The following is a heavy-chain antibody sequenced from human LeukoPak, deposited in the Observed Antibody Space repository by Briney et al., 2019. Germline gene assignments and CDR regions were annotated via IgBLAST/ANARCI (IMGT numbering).Heavy chain of an antibody. CDR1: GYTLTELS. CDR3: ATVPSGSYYPWFDP. D-gene: IGHD1-26*01. Sequence: ASVKVSCKVSGYTLTELSMHWVRQAPGKGLEWMGGFDPEDGETIYAQKFQGRVTTTEDTSTDTAYMELSSLRSEDTAVYYCATVPSGSYYPWFDPWGQGTLVTVSS. J-gene: IGHJ5*02. V-gene: IGHV1-24*01. CDR2: FDPEDGET.